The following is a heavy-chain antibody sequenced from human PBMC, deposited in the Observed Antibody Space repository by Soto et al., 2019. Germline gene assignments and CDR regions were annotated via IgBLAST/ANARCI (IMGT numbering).Heavy chain of an antibody. CDR1: GYTFTGYY. V-gene: IGHV1-2*02. D-gene: IGHD2-2*01. CDR2: INPNSGGT. J-gene: IGHJ5*02. CDR3: ARRVVGPAAPRTNWFDP. Sequence: DSLQVSCKASGYTFTGYYMHWVRQAPGQGLEWMGWINPNSGGTNYAQKFQGRVTMTRDTSISTAYMELSRLRSDDTAVYYCARRVVGPAAPRTNWFDPWGQGTLVTVAS.